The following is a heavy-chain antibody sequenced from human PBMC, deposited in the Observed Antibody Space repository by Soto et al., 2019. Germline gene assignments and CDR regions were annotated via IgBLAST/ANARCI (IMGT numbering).Heavy chain of an antibody. D-gene: IGHD2-21*01. CDR2: IKSQASGGTI. CDR1: GFTFSQAW. J-gene: IGHJ4*02. Sequence: PGGSLRLSCAVSGFTFSQAWMNWVRQAPGKRLEWVGRIKSQASGGTIDYAAPVKGRFTISRDDSKNTVYLQMDSLKTEDTAVYYCTHLLSLAHPYSYLWGQGTQVTVSS. CDR3: THLLSLAHPYSYL. V-gene: IGHV3-15*07.